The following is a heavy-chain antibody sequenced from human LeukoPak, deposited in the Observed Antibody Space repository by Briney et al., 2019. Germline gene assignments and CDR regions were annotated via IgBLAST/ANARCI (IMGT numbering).Heavy chain of an antibody. CDR1: RFTFSSYS. Sequence: GGSLRLSCAASRFTFSSYSMNWVRQAPGKGLEWVSSISSSSSYIYYADSVKGRFTISRDNAKNSLYLQMNSLRAEDTAVYYCARDGITIFGVVTNGFDPWGQGTLVTVSS. J-gene: IGHJ5*02. D-gene: IGHD3-3*01. CDR3: ARDGITIFGVVTNGFDP. CDR2: ISSSSSYI. V-gene: IGHV3-21*01.